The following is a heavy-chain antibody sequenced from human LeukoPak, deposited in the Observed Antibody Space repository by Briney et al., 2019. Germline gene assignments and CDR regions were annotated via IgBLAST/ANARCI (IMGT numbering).Heavy chain of an antibody. Sequence: PGGSLRLSCAASGFTFSSYNMNWVRQAPGKGLEWVGQIYHNGITNYNPSLKSRLTISVDKSRNHFSLNLTSVTAADTAVYFCARELATINGPYFESWGQGTLVTVSS. CDR1: GFTFSSYNM. D-gene: IGHD5-24*01. CDR2: IYHNGIT. J-gene: IGHJ4*02. CDR3: ARELATINGPYFES. V-gene: IGHV4-4*01.